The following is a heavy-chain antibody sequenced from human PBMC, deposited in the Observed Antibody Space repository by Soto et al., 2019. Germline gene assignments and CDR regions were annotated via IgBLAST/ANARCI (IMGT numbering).Heavy chain of an antibody. D-gene: IGHD4-17*01. V-gene: IGHV3-23*01. Sequence: PGGSLRLSCAASGFTFSTYAMSWVRQVPGKGLEWVSTISDAAGSAYYVDSVKGRFTISRDNSKKTLYLPMNSLRAEDSAVYYCARPYGGKIGDAPDLWGQGTMVTVSS. CDR1: GFTFSTYA. J-gene: IGHJ3*01. CDR3: ARPYGGKIGDAPDL. CDR2: ISDAAGSA.